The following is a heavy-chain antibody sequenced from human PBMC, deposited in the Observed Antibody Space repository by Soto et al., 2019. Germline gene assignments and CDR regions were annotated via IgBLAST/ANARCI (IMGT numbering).Heavy chain of an antibody. D-gene: IGHD5-12*01. CDR2: INAGNGNT. Sequence: ASVKVSCKASGYTFTSYAMHWVRQAPGQRLEWMGWINAGNGNTKYSQKFQGRVTITRDTSASTAYMELSSLRSEDTAVYYCARDRGSGYDYKNHYFDYWGQGTLVTVSS. J-gene: IGHJ4*02. CDR1: GYTFTSYA. CDR3: ARDRGSGYDYKNHYFDY. V-gene: IGHV1-3*01.